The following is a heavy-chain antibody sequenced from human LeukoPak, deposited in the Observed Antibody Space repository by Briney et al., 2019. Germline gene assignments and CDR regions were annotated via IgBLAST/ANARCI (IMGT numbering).Heavy chain of an antibody. J-gene: IGHJ6*03. V-gene: IGHV4-59*01. CDR3: ARADCSSTSCYRSYYYYMDV. CDR2: IYYSGST. CDR1: GGSISSYY. Sequence: SETLSLTCTVSGGSISSYYWRWIRQPPAKGLAWIGYIYYSGSTNYNPSLKSRVTISVDTSKNQFSLKLSSVTAADTAVYYCARADCSSTSCYRSYYYYMDVWGKGTTVTVSS. D-gene: IGHD2-2*02.